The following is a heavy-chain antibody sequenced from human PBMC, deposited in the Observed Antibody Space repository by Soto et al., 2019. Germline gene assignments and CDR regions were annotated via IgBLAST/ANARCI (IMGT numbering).Heavy chain of an antibody. Sequence: EVQLVETGGGLIQPGGSLRLSCAASGFTVSSNYMSWVRQAPGKGLEWVSVIYSGGSTYYADSVKGRFTISRDNSKNTLYLQMNSLRAEDTAVYYCRTIYGGYSLYFDYWGQGTLVTVSS. CDR3: RTIYGGYSLYFDY. J-gene: IGHJ4*02. CDR1: GFTVSSNY. D-gene: IGHD5-12*01. CDR2: IYSGGST. V-gene: IGHV3-53*02.